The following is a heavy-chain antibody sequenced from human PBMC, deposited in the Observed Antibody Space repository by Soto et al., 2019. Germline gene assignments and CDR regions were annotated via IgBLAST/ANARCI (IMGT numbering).Heavy chain of an antibody. D-gene: IGHD6-6*01. CDR2: ISSGAITI. V-gene: IGHV3-11*01. J-gene: IGHJ4*02. CDR3: AGQYSSSSVEF. Sequence: GGSLRLSCAASGFTFSDYYMNWIRQAPGKGLEWVSYISSGAITIYYADSVKGRFTISRDNAKNSLYLQMNSLRAEDTAVYYCAGQYSSSSVEFWGQGTLVTAPQ. CDR1: GFTFSDYY.